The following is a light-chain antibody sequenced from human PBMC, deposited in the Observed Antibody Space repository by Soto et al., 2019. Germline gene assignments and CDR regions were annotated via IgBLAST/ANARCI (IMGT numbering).Light chain of an antibody. CDR1: QSISGS. V-gene: IGKV1-5*03. J-gene: IGKJ1*01. Sequence: DIQMTQSPSTLSASVGDRVTITCRASQSISGSLAWYQQKPGKAPKLLIYEASNLKRGVPSRFSGSGSGTAYTLTISSLQPDDSASYYCQQYNGYWTFGQGTRVEIK. CDR2: EAS. CDR3: QQYNGYWT.